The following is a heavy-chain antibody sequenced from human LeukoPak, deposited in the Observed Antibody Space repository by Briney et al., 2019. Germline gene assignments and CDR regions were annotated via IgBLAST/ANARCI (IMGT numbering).Heavy chain of an antibody. V-gene: IGHV4-59*01. J-gene: IGHJ6*02. D-gene: IGHD3-10*01. CDR3: ARDDHSSGRTHYGMDV. CDR1: GGSISSYY. CDR2: IYYSGST. Sequence: PSETLSLTCTVSGGSISSYYWSWIRQPPGKGLEWIGYIYYSGSTNYNPSLKSRVTISVDTSKNKFSLKLSSVTAADTAVYYCARDDHSSGRTHYGMDVWGQGTTVTVSS.